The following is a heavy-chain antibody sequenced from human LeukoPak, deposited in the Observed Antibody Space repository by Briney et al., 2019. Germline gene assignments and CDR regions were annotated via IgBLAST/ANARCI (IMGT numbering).Heavy chain of an antibody. J-gene: IGHJ4*02. CDR2: ISGSGGST. V-gene: IGHV3-23*01. Sequence: GSLRLSCAASGFTFSSYSMNWVRQAPGKGLEWVSAISGSGGSTYYADSVEGRFTISRDNSKNTLYLQMNSLRAEDTAVYYCAKDTTAAAGTGDYWGQGTLVTVSS. CDR1: GFTFSSYS. CDR3: AKDTTAAAGTGDY. D-gene: IGHD6-13*01.